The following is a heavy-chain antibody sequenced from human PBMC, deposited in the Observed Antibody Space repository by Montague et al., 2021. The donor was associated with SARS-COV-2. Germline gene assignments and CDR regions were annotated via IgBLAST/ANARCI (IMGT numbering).Heavy chain of an antibody. Sequence: SLRLSCAASGFTFSSYGMHWVRQAPGKGLEWVAVIWYDGSNKYYADSVKGRFTISRDNSKNTLYLQMNSLRAEDTAVYYCARQLGCYYGMDVWGQGTTVTVSS. CDR3: ARQLGCYYGMDV. CDR1: GFTFSSYG. CDR2: IWYDGSNK. V-gene: IGHV3-33*01. J-gene: IGHJ6*02. D-gene: IGHD2-15*01.